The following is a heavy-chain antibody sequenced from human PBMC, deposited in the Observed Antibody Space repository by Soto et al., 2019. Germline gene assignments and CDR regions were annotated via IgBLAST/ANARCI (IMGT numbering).Heavy chain of an antibody. Sequence: QVQLEQSGAEVKKPGSSVKVSCKASGGTFGTYAISWVRRAPEQSLEWMGQINAGFGATDLAQMFQGRVTITADKSTTTVYMELSSLRSDDTAVYYCATDCSGASCYGASGMDVWGQGTTVTVSS. CDR3: ATDCSGASCYGASGMDV. V-gene: IGHV1-69*06. D-gene: IGHD2-15*01. CDR2: INAGFGAT. CDR1: GGTFGTYA. J-gene: IGHJ6*02.